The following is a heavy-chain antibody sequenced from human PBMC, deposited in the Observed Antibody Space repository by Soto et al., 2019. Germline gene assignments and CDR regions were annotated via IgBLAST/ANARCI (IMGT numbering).Heavy chain of an antibody. Sequence: QVQLVQSGAEVKRPGASVKVSCKASGYTFTGFYMHWVRQAPGQGLEWMGWINPNTGGTNYTQTFQGWVTMTRDTSISTAYMELSRLRSDDTAVYYCATSRASRALAGETEYYFDYWGQGTLVTVSS. CDR2: INPNTGGT. CDR1: GYTFTGFY. V-gene: IGHV1-2*04. CDR3: ATSRASRALAGETEYYFDY. J-gene: IGHJ4*02. D-gene: IGHD6-19*01.